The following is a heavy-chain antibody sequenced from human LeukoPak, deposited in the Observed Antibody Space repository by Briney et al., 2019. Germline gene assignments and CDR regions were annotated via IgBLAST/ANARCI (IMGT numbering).Heavy chain of an antibody. J-gene: IGHJ4*02. CDR1: RGSISSYY. V-gene: IGHV4-59*08. D-gene: IGHD3-10*01. CDR2: IYYSGTT. CDR3: ARHQLRGVLDDN. Sequence: SETLSLTCTVSRGSISSYYWSWIRQPPGKGLEGMGCIYYSGTTNYNPSLQSRVSISIDTSKKQFSLKLTSVTAADTAVYYCARHQLRGVLDDNWGQGTLVTVSS.